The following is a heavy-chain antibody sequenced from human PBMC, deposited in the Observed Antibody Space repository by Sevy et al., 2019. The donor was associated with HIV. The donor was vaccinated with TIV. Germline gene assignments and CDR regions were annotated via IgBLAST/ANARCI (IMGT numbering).Heavy chain of an antibody. Sequence: GGSLRLSCAASGFTFSSYGMHWVRQAPGKGLEWVAVISYDGSNKYYADSVKGRFTISRDNSKNTLYLQMNSLRAEDTAVDYCAKDSGHSSGWEQPPDYWGQGTLVTVSS. D-gene: IGHD6-19*01. CDR1: GFTFSSYG. V-gene: IGHV3-30*18. CDR3: AKDSGHSSGWEQPPDY. J-gene: IGHJ4*02. CDR2: ISYDGSNK.